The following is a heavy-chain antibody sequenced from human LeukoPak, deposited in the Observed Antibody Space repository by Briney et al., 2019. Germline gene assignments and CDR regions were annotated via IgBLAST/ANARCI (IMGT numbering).Heavy chain of an antibody. CDR2: IYYSGST. CDR3: ARDHGTWYFDY. J-gene: IGHJ4*02. D-gene: IGHD4/OR15-4a*01. CDR1: GGSISSSGYY. Sequence: SETLSLTCTVSGGSISSSGYYWGWVRQPPGKELEWIGYIYYSGSTNYNPSLKSRVTISVDTSKNQFSLNLSSVTAADTAVYYCARDHGTWYFDYWGQGTLVTVSS. V-gene: IGHV4-39*07.